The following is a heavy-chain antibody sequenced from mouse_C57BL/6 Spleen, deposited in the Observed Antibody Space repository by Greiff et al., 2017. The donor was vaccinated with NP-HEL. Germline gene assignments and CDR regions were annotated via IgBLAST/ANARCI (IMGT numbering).Heavy chain of an antibody. V-gene: IGHV2-6*01. Sequence: QVQLPPSGPGLVAPSPGPSIPCPVSGFLFTSHGVDRVRPSPGKGLEWLGVNWGVGSTNYNSALKSRLSIRKDNSKSQVFLKMNSLQTDDTAMYYCASDRLAYWGQGTLVTVSA. CDR3: ASDRLAY. D-gene: IGHD1-2*01. CDR1: GFLFTSHG. J-gene: IGHJ3*01. CDR2: NWGVGST.